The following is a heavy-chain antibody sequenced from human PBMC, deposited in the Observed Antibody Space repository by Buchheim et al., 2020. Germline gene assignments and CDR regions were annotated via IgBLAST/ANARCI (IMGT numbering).Heavy chain of an antibody. CDR1: GGSVSSGSYY. V-gene: IGHV4-61*01. CDR2: IYYSGST. J-gene: IGHJ5*02. CDR3: ARDLHCSGGSCYSGNWFDP. D-gene: IGHD2-15*01. Sequence: QVQLQESGPGLVKPSETLSLTCTVSGGSVSSGSYYWSWIRQPPGKGLEWIGYIYYSGSTNYNPSLKSRVTISVDTSKHQFSLKLSSVTAADTAVYYCARDLHCSGGSCYSGNWFDPWGQGTL.